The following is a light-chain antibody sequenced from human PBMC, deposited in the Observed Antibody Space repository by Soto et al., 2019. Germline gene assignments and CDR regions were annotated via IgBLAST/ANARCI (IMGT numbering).Light chain of an antibody. CDR3: QHYNNYPWT. V-gene: IGKV1-5*01. J-gene: IGKJ1*01. CDR1: QRISGR. Sequence: DIQMTQSPSTLSASVGDSVTITCRASQRISGRLAWYQQKPGKAPKLLIYDASSLEGWVPSRFSGSGSGTEFTLTISGLQPDDFATYYCQHYNNYPWTFGQGTNVEI. CDR2: DAS.